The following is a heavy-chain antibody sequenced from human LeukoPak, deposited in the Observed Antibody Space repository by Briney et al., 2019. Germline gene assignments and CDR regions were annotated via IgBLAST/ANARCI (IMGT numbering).Heavy chain of an antibody. Sequence: SETLSLTCTVSGGSISSYYWSWIRQPAGKGLEWIGRIYTSGSTNYNPSLKSRVTMAVDTSKNQFSLKLSPVTAADTAVYYCARDRWSSSWASDAFDIWGQGTMVTVSS. CDR1: GGSISSYY. J-gene: IGHJ3*02. D-gene: IGHD6-13*01. CDR3: ARDRWSSSWASDAFDI. V-gene: IGHV4-4*07. CDR2: IYTSGST.